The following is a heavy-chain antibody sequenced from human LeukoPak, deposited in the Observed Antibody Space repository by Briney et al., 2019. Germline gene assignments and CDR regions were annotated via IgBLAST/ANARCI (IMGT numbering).Heavy chain of an antibody. CDR2: IYHSGST. CDR1: GGSISSSNW. CDR3: VRIRHPDVYYYCGMDV. J-gene: IGHJ6*02. Sequence: SETLSLTCAVSGGSISSSNWWSWVRQPPGKGLEWIGEIYHSGSTNYNPSLKSRVTISVDKSKNQFSLKLSSVTAADTAVYYCVRIRHPDVYYYCGMDVWGQGTTVTVSS. V-gene: IGHV4-4*02.